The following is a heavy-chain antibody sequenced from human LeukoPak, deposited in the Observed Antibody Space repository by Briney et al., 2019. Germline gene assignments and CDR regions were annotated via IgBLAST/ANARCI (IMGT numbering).Heavy chain of an antibody. V-gene: IGHV4-39*01. CDR1: GGSISSSSYY. CDR2: IYYSGST. Sequence: SETLSLTCTVSGGSISSSSYYWGWIRQPPGKGLEWIGSIYYSGSTYYNPSLKSRVTISVDTSKNQFSLKLSSVTDADTAVYYCARVRRSLNWFDSWGQETLVTVSS. J-gene: IGHJ5*01. D-gene: IGHD3-3*01. CDR3: ARVRRSLNWFDS.